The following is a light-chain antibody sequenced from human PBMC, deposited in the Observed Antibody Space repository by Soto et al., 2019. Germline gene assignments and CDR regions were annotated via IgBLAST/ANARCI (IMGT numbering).Light chain of an antibody. CDR3: QQYGSSGT. CDR2: GAS. Sequence: VMTQSPVTLSVSPGERATLFGRASQSVRSHLAWFQQKPGQAPRLLIYGASNRATGIPDRFSGSGSGTDFTLTISRLEPEDFAVYYCQQYGSSGTFGQGTKV. V-gene: IGKV3-20*01. J-gene: IGKJ1*01. CDR1: QSVRSH.